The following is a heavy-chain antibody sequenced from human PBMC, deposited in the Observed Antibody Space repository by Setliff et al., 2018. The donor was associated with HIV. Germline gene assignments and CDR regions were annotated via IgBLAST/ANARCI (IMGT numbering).Heavy chain of an antibody. CDR3: AKDTSPSYDFWSGFDY. V-gene: IGHV3-9*03. J-gene: IGHJ4*02. CDR1: GFTFDDYA. CDR2: ISWNSGSI. Sequence: PGGSLRLSCAASGFTFDDYAMHWVRQAPGKGLEWVSGISWNSGSIGYADSVKGRFTISRDNAKNSLYLQMNSLRAEDMALYYCAKDTSPSYDFWSGFDYWGKGTPVTVSS. D-gene: IGHD3-3*01.